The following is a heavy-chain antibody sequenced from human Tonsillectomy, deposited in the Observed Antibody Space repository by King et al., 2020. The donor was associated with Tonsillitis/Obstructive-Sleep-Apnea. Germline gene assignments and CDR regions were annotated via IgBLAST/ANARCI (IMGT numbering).Heavy chain of an antibody. D-gene: IGHD3-3*01. CDR3: ARDSVPFLEWTLTNYLSYYYLDV. J-gene: IGHJ6*03. CDR1: GFTFSNCV. CDR2: IWYDGSKK. Sequence: VQLVESGGGVVQPGRSLRLSCAASGFTFSNCVMHWVRQAPGKGLEWVALIWYDGSKKYYADSVKGRFTISRDNSKNTLYLQMNSLSAEDTALYYCARDSVPFLEWTLTNYLSYYYLDVWGKGTTVTVSS. V-gene: IGHV3-33*01.